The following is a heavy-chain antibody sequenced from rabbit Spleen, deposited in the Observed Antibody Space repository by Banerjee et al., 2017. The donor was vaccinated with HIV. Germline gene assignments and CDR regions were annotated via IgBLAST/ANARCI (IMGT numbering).Heavy chain of an antibody. CDR2: IDTGSRDFT. D-gene: IGHD8-1*01. CDR1: GVSFSNYNF. CDR3: ARDAGSGPYIDGYFNL. Sequence: QEQLVEYGGDLVQPGASLTLTCTASGVSFSNYNFMRWVRQAPGKGLEWIACIDTGSRDFTYYASWAKGRFTISKTSSTTVTLQMTSLTVADTATYFCARDAGSGPYIDGYFNLWGPGTLVTVS. V-gene: IGHV1S45*01. J-gene: IGHJ4*01.